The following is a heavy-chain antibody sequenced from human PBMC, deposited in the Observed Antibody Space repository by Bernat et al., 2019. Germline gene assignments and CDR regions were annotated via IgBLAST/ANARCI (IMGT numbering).Heavy chain of an antibody. CDR1: GFTFSSYS. D-gene: IGHD1-26*01. V-gene: IGHV3-48*01. CDR3: ARETGEWELGI. Sequence: EVQLVESGGALVQPGGSLRLSCAASGFTFSSYSMNWVRQAPGKGLEWVSYISRTSSNIYYADSVKGRCTISRDNAKNSLYLQMNSLRAEDTAVYYCARETGEWELGIWGQGTMVTVSS. CDR2: ISRTSSNI. J-gene: IGHJ3*02.